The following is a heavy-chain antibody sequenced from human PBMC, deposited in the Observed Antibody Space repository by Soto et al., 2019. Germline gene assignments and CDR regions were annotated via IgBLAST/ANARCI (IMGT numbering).Heavy chain of an antibody. Sequence: GSLRLSCAASGFTFSSYWMSWVRQAPGKGLEWVANIKQDGSEKYYVDSVKGRFTISRDNAKNSLYLQMNSLRAEDTAVYYCARVGGYLTRALYYYYYYGMDVWGQGTTVTAP. CDR3: ARVGGYLTRALYYYYYYGMDV. CDR2: IKQDGSEK. J-gene: IGHJ6*02. CDR1: GFTFSSYW. D-gene: IGHD5-12*01. V-gene: IGHV3-7*01.